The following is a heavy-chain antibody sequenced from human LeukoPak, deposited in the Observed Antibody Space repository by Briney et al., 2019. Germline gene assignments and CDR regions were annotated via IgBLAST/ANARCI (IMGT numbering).Heavy chain of an antibody. D-gene: IGHD6-13*01. CDR3: ARGSSSRPHGP. J-gene: IGHJ5*02. CDR2: IYYSGST. V-gene: IGHV4-59*01. Sequence: PSETLSLTCTVSGVSISSYYWSWLRQPPGKGLEWIGYIYYSGSTNYNPSLKSRVTISVDTSKNQFSLKLSSVTAADTAVYYCARGSSSRPHGPWGQGTLVTVSS. CDR1: GVSISSYY.